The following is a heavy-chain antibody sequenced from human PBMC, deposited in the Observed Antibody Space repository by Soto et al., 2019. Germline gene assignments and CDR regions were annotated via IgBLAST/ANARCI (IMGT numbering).Heavy chain of an antibody. CDR3: ARRMATTTGYYYGMDV. Sequence: PGGSLRLSCAASGFTFSDYYMSWIRQAPGKGLEWVSYISSSSSYTNYADSVKGRFTISRDNAKNSLYLQMNSLRAEDTAVYYCARRMATTTGYYYGMDVWGQGTTVTVSS. D-gene: IGHD5-12*01. CDR1: GFTFSDYY. CDR2: ISSSSSYT. J-gene: IGHJ6*02. V-gene: IGHV3-11*06.